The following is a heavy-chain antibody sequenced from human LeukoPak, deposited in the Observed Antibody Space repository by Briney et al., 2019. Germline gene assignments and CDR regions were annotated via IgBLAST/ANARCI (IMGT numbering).Heavy chain of an antibody. CDR1: GFTFNDYY. CDR3: ARGNYDSSGLIDY. D-gene: IGHD3-22*01. J-gene: IGHJ4*02. Sequence: GGSLRLSCTASGFTFNDYYMTWIRQAPGKGLEWISSISGSDGTIFYADSVKGRFTISRDNAENSLYLQMNSLRAEDTAVYYCARGNYDSSGLIDYWGQGTLVTVSS. CDR2: ISGSDGTI. V-gene: IGHV3-11*04.